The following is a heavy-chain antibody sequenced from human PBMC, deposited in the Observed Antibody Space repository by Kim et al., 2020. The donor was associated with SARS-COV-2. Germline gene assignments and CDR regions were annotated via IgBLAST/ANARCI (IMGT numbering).Heavy chain of an antibody. D-gene: IGHD5-12*01. Sequence: VSVKSRITINPDTSKNQFSLQLNSVTPEDTAVYYCARGLEMATIFYGMDVWGQGTTVTVSS. CDR3: ARGLEMATIFYGMDV. V-gene: IGHV6-1*01. J-gene: IGHJ6*02.